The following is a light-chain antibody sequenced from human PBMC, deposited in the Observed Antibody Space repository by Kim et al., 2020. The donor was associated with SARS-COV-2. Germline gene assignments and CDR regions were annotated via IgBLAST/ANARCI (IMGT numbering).Light chain of an antibody. J-gene: IGLJ3*02. CDR1: SGSIASNY. Sequence: NFMVTQPHSLSESPGKTVAISCTGSSGSIASNYVQWYQQRPGSAPTTVVYEDNQRPSGVPDRFSGSIDSSSNSASLTISGLQTEDGADYYCQSYDSNNWVFGGGTQLTVL. CDR3: QSYDSNNWV. CDR2: EDN. V-gene: IGLV6-57*02.